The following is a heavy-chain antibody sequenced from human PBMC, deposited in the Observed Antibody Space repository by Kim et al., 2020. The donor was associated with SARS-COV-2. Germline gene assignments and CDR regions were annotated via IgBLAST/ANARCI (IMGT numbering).Heavy chain of an antibody. J-gene: IGHJ4*02. D-gene: IGHD5-12*01. Sequence: SPSLKSRITITKDTSKNQVVLTMTNMDPVDTATYYCAHRLDIVATAYFDYWGQGTLVTVSS. CDR3: AHRLDIVATAYFDY. V-gene: IGHV2-5*01.